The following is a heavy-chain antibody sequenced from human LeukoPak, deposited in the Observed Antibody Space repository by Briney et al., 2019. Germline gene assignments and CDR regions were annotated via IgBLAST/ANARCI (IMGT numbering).Heavy chain of an antibody. CDR3: ARVQAYGGKGYFDY. D-gene: IGHD4-23*01. CDR2: IYYSGST. V-gene: IGHV4-39*07. CDR1: GGSISSSSHY. Sequence: PSETLSLTCTVSGGSISSSSHYWAWIRQPPGKGLEWIGSIYYSGSTYYNPSLKSRVTISVDTSKNQFSLKLSSVTAADTAVYYCARVQAYGGKGYFDYWGQGTLVTVSS. J-gene: IGHJ4*02.